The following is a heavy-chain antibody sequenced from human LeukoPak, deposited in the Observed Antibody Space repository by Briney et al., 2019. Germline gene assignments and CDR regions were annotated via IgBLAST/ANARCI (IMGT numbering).Heavy chain of an antibody. V-gene: IGHV3-11*01. CDR3: ARAPGGPDYYYYMDV. CDR2: ISSSGSTI. J-gene: IGHJ6*03. CDR1: GFTFSDYY. Sequence: RGSLRLSCAASGFTFSDYYMSWIRQAPGKGLEWVSYISSSGSTIYYADSVKGRFTISRDNAKNSLYLQMNSLRAEDTAVYYCARAPGGPDYYYYMDVWGKGTTVTVSS. D-gene: IGHD3-10*01.